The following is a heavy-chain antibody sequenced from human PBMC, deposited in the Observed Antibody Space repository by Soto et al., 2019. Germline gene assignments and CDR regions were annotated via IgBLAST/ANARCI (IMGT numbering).Heavy chain of an antibody. CDR1: GFTFNTYG. J-gene: IGHJ6*02. V-gene: IGHV3-33*08. CDR2: IWYDGSNK. D-gene: IGHD2-8*02. CDR3: ARGDCTGAYCDSWPFNYGVDV. Sequence: QVQLVESGGGVVQPGGSLRLSCTTSGFTFNTYGMYWVRQAPGKGLEWVAIIWYDGSNKYYGDSVKGRFTISRDNSKNKLYLQMNSLRAEDTALYYCARGDCTGAYCDSWPFNYGVDVWGQGTTVTVSS.